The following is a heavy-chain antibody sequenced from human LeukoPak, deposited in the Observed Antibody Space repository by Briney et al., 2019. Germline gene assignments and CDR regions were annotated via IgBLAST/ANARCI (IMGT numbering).Heavy chain of an antibody. CDR1: GYKFTTYW. J-gene: IGHJ4*02. V-gene: IGHV5-51*01. CDR2: IYPRDSDT. Sequence: HGESLKISCKGSGYKFTTYWIAWMRQMPGQGLEWLGIIYPRDSDTRYSPSFEGQVSISVDTSIDTAYLQWSSVKASDTAMYYCARLLAASYYINFWGQGTLVTVSS. CDR3: ARLLAASYYINF. D-gene: IGHD6-25*01.